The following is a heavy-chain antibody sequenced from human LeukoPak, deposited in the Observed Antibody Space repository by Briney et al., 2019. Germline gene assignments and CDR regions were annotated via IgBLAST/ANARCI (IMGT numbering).Heavy chain of an antibody. D-gene: IGHD2-21*02. V-gene: IGHV4-4*09. CDR1: GGSISSYY. Sequence: PSETLSLTCTVSGGSISSYYWSWIRQPPGKGLEWIGYIYTSGSTNYNPSLKSRVTISVDTSENQFSLKLSSVTAADTAVYYCARQLVVVTGGWFDPWGQGTLVTVSS. J-gene: IGHJ5*02. CDR3: ARQLVVVTGGWFDP. CDR2: IYTSGST.